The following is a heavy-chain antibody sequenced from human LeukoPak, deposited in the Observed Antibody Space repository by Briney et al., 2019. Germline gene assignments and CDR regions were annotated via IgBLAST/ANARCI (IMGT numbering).Heavy chain of an antibody. Sequence: PSETLSLTCAVCGGSFSGYYWSWIRQPPGKGLEWIGEINHSGSTNYNPSLKSRVTISVDTSKNQFSLKLGSVTAADTAVYYCARGEITIFGVVITNWGQGTLVTVSS. CDR1: GGSFSGYY. V-gene: IGHV4-34*01. CDR3: ARGEITIFGVVITN. D-gene: IGHD3-3*01. CDR2: INHSGST. J-gene: IGHJ4*02.